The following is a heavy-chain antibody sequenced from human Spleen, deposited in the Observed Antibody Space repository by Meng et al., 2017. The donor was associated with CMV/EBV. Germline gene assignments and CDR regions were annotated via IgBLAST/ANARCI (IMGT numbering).Heavy chain of an antibody. D-gene: IGHD1-26*01. J-gene: IGHJ4*02. V-gene: IGHV3-33*06. CDR1: GFTFSSYS. CDR3: AKDSASSYSGSHHFDN. Sequence: GESLKISCAASGFTFSSYSMNWVRQAPGKRLEWVAVIWFDGTNKYYSDSVKGRFTISRDNSKNTLYLQMDSPRAEDTAVYYCAKDSASSYSGSHHFDNWGQGTLVTVSS. CDR2: IWFDGTNK.